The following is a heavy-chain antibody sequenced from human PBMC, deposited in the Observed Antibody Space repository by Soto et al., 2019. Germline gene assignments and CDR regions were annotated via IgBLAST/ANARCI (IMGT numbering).Heavy chain of an antibody. J-gene: IGHJ2*01. D-gene: IGHD3-22*01. Sequence: SEALSPTFTAADASFSSGRYDWSWIRQPTGKGLEWIGYIYYSVSTSSNPSLKRRVTISVETSTKQFSLKMTTVTGAEQAVYYCARYYDSSGMKRSRYVDLWGRGTLVTASS. V-gene: IGHV4-61*01. CDR3: ARYYDSSGMKRSRYVDL. CDR1: DASFSSGRYD. CDR2: IYYSVST.